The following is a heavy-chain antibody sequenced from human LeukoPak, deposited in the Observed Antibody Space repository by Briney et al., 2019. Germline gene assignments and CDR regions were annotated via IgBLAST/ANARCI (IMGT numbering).Heavy chain of an antibody. J-gene: IGHJ4*02. CDR3: ARESNYYDSSGYLGSTHFDY. D-gene: IGHD3-22*01. CDR1: GYTFTSYD. CDR2: MNHNSGNT. V-gene: IGHV1-8*03. Sequence: GASVKVSCKASGYTFTSYDINWVRQATGQGLEWMGWMNHNSGNTGYAQKFQGRVTITRNTSISTAYMELSSLRSEDTAVYYCARESNYYDSSGYLGSTHFDYWGQGTLVTVSS.